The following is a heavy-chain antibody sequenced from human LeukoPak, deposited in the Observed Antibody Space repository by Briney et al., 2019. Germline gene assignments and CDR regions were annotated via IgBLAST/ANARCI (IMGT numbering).Heavy chain of an antibody. Sequence: GGSLRLSCAASGFTVSSNYMSWVRQAPGKGLEWVSVIYSGGSTYYADSVKGRFTISRDNSKNTLYLQMNSLRAEDTAVYYCARSSYDSSGYYFYYFDYWGQGTLVTVSS. CDR2: IYSGGST. D-gene: IGHD3-22*01. CDR3: ARSSYDSSGYYFYYFDY. CDR1: GFTVSSNY. J-gene: IGHJ4*02. V-gene: IGHV3-53*01.